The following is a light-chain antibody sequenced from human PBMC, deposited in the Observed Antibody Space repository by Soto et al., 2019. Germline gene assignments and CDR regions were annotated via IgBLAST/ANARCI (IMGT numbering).Light chain of an antibody. V-gene: IGKV3-15*01. CDR3: QHYNNWPPLP. CDR1: QSVSTN. CDR2: GAS. J-gene: IGKJ4*01. Sequence: EIVMTQSPATLSVSPGERATLSCRASQSVSTNLAWYQQKPGQAPGLLIYGASTRATGIPARFSGSGSGTEFTLTISRLQSEDFAVYYCQHYNNWPPLPFGGGTQGE.